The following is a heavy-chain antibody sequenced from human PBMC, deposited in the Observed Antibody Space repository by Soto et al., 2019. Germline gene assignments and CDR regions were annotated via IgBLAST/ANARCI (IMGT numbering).Heavy chain of an antibody. CDR3: ARTVGATHMDY. CDR2: IWYDGSNK. V-gene: IGHV3-33*01. CDR1: GFTFSSYG. D-gene: IGHD1-26*01. Sequence: GGSLRLSCAASGFTFSSYGMHWVRQAPGKGLEWVAVIWYDGSNKYYADSVKGRFTISRDNSKNTLYLQMNSLRAEDTAVYYCARTVGATHMDYWGQGTLVTVSS. J-gene: IGHJ4*02.